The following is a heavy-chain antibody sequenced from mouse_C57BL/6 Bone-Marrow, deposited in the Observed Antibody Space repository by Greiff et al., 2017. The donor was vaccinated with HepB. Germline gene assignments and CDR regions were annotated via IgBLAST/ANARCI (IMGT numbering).Heavy chain of an antibody. CDR3: ARDYYGAY. V-gene: IGHV14-3*01. J-gene: IGHJ3*01. Sequence: VQLKESVAELVRPGASVKLSCTASGFNIKNTNMHWVKQRPEQGLEWIGRIDPANGNTKYAPKFQGKATITADTSSNTAYLQLSSLTSEDTAIYYCARDYYGAYWGQGTLVTVSA. CDR2: IDPANGNT. D-gene: IGHD1-1*01. CDR1: GFNIKNTN.